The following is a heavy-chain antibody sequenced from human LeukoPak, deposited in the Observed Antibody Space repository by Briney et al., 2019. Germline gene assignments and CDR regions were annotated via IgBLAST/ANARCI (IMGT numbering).Heavy chain of an antibody. CDR1: GGSISSSSYF. CDR2: VYDSGST. J-gene: IGHJ4*02. Sequence: SETLSLTCTVSGGSISSSSYFWGWIRQPPGKGLEWIRRVYDSGSTYYNPSLKSRVTISVDTSKNQFPLKLSSVTAADTAVFYCARLPPTESSGWGRPFDYWGQGTLVTVSS. CDR3: ARLPPTESSGWGRPFDY. V-gene: IGHV4-39*01. D-gene: IGHD6-19*01.